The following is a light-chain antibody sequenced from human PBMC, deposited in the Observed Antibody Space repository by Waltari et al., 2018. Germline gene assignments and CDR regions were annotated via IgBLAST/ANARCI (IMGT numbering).Light chain of an antibody. Sequence: SYELTQPPSVSVSPGQTATITCPADQLGAKFVAWYQQKSGQSPVLVIYQDMKLPSGIPERFSGANSGNTATLTISGTQVDDEADFYCQAWDTTIVVFGGGTKLTVL. V-gene: IGLV3-1*01. CDR3: QAWDTTIVV. CDR1: QLGAKF. CDR2: QDM. J-gene: IGLJ2*01.